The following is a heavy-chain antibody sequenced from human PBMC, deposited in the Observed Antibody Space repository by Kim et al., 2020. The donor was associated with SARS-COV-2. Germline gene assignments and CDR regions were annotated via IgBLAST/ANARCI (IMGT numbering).Heavy chain of an antibody. J-gene: IGHJ3*02. CDR3: ARDLGAAFDI. D-gene: IGHD3-10*01. CDR2: GTT. Sequence: GTTTYAQQFEGRVTMTRETSTSTVYMELSSLTSEDTAVYFCARDLGAAFDIWGQGTMVTVSS. V-gene: IGHV1-46*01.